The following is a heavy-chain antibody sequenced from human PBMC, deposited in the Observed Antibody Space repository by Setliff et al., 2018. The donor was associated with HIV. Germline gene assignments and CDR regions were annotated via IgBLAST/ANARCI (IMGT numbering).Heavy chain of an antibody. Sequence: SETLSLTCTVSGGSISSGSYYWGWIRQPPGKGLEWIGNIYYSGSSYYNPSLKSRVTISVDTSKNQFSLKLSSVTAADMAVYYCARRGYSSGYFDYWGQGMLVTVSS. D-gene: IGHD6-19*01. J-gene: IGHJ4*02. CDR3: ARRGYSSGYFDY. CDR1: GGSISSGSYY. CDR2: IYYSGSS. V-gene: IGHV4-39*01.